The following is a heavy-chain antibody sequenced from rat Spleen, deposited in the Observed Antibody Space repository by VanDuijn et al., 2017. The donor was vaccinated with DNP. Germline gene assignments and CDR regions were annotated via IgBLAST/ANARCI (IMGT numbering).Heavy chain of an antibody. D-gene: IGHD1-4*01. V-gene: IGHV5-22*01. Sequence: EVQLVESGGGLVPPGRSLKLSCAASGFTFRDYYMAWVRQAPTKGLEWVAYTNYAGGSTYNGDSVKGRFTISRDNAKSTLYLQINSLRSEDMATYYCARHVLPLRVWDYWGQGVMVTVSS. CDR3: ARHVLPLRVWDY. CDR1: GFTFRDYY. J-gene: IGHJ2*01. CDR2: TNYAGGST.